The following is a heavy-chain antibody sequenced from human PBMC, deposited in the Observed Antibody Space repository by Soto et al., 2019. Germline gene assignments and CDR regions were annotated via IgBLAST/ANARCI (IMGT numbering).Heavy chain of an antibody. D-gene: IGHD5-18*01. CDR2: INHSGST. Sequence: QVQLQQWGAGLLKPSETLSLTCAVYGGSFSGYYWSWIRQPPGKGLEWIGEINHSGSTNYNPSLKSRVTTAVDTSKNQFSLKLRSVTAADTAVYYCARGRKLWFPWWFDPWGQGTLVTVSS. V-gene: IGHV4-34*01. CDR3: ARGRKLWFPWWFDP. J-gene: IGHJ5*02. CDR1: GGSFSGYY.